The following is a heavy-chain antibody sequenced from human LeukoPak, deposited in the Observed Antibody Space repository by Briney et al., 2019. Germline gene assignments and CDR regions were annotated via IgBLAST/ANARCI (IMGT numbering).Heavy chain of an antibody. CDR1: GFTLSTYW. CDR3: ARGYTFGTLDY. D-gene: IGHD3-16*01. V-gene: IGHV3-74*01. J-gene: IGHJ4*02. CDR2: INSDGN. Sequence: GGSLRLSCAASGFTLSTYWIHWVRQPPGKGLVWVPRINSDGNSFADSVKGRFTISRDNAKNTVYLQMNSLRAEDTAVYFCARGYTFGTLDYWGQGALVTVSS.